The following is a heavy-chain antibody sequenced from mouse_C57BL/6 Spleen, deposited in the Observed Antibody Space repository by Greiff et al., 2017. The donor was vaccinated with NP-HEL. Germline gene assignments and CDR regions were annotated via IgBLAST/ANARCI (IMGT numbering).Heavy chain of an antibody. CDR1: GYTFTSYW. CDR3: AAAYYSNFYWYFDV. V-gene: IGHV1-55*01. CDR2: IYPGSGST. J-gene: IGHJ1*03. D-gene: IGHD2-5*01. Sequence: VQLQQPGAELVKPGASVKMSCKASGYTFTSYWITWVKQRPGQGLEWIGDIYPGSGSTNYNEKFKSKATLTVDTSSSTAYMQLSSLTSEDSAVYYCAAAYYSNFYWYFDVWGTGTTVTVSS.